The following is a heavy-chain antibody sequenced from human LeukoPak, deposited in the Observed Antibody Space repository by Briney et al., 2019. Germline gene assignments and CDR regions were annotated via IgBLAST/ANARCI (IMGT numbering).Heavy chain of an antibody. CDR2: IIPILGIA. J-gene: IGHJ6*02. D-gene: IGHD2-8*01. CDR3: ARDVPPDIVLMVLPYYYYGMDV. CDR1: GGAFSSYA. V-gene: IGHV1-69*04. Sequence: ASVKVSCKASGGAFSSYAISWVRQAPGQGLEWMGRIIPILGIANYAQKFQGRVTITADKSTSTAYMELSSLRSEDTAVYYCARDVPPDIVLMVLPYYYYGMDVWGQGTTVTVSS.